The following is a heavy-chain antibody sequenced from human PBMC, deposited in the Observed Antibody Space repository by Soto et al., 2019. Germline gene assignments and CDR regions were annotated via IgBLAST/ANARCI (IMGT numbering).Heavy chain of an antibody. CDR3: ARDLVDTAMHWYFDL. CDR2: IYHSGST. J-gene: IGHJ2*01. V-gene: IGHV4-4*02. CDR1: GGSISSSNW. D-gene: IGHD5-18*01. Sequence: QVQLQESGPGLVKPSGTLSLTCAVSGGSISSSNWWSWVRQPPGKGLEWIGEIYHSGSTNYNPSLKRRVTIXXDXSTXQFTLKLSSVTAADTAVYYCARDLVDTAMHWYFDLWGRGTLVTVSS.